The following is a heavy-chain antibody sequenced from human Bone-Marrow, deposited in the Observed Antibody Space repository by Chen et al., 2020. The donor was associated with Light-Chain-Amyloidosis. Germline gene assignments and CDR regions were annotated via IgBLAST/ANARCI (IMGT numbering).Heavy chain of an antibody. CDR1: GFTFSSQP. Sequence: EVQLLESGGGLVQPGGSLRLSCAAYGFTFSSQPMSWVRQAPGKGLEWVSGISDRGSNTYYADSMEGRFTVSRDNSKNTLHLQMNSLGAEDTAVYYCAKWDWNTNYFDDWGQGTLVTVSS. V-gene: IGHV3-23*01. CDR2: ISDRGSNT. J-gene: IGHJ4*02. CDR3: AKWDWNTNYFDD. D-gene: IGHD1-1*01.